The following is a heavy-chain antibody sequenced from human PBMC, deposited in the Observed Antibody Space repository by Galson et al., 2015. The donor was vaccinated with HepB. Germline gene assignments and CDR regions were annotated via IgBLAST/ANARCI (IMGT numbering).Heavy chain of an antibody. D-gene: IGHD3-22*01. CDR1: GFTFSSYA. CDR2: ISGSGGST. CDR3: ATHPYYYDSSGYYYVRY. J-gene: IGHJ4*02. V-gene: IGHV3-23*01. Sequence: SLRLSCAASGFTFSSYAMSWVRQAPGKGLEWVSAISGSGGSTYYADSVKGRFTISRDNSKNTLYLQMNSLRAEDTAVYYCATHPYYYDSSGYYYVRYWGQGTLVTVSS.